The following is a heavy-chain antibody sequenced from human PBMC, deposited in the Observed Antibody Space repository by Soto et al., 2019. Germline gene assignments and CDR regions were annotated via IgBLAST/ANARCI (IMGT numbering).Heavy chain of an antibody. D-gene: IGHD3-22*01. V-gene: IGHV3-74*01. Sequence: GSLRLSCAASGFTLNSFFIHWVRHAPGKGLMWVSRISNDGSSTTYADSVKGRFTISRDNARNTLYLQMNSLRADDTAVYFCVRDQDSRGYSVFNLWGQGAQVTVSS. J-gene: IGHJ5*02. CDR1: GFTLNSFF. CDR3: VRDQDSRGYSVFNL. CDR2: ISNDGSST.